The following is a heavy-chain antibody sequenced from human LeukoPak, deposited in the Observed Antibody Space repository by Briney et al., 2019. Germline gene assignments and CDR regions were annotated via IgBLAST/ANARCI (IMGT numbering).Heavy chain of an antibody. D-gene: IGHD3-10*01. CDR1: GYTFIGYY. J-gene: IGHJ6*03. CDR3: ARGDMVRGLYYMDV. V-gene: IGHV1-2*02. CDR2: VNPNSGGT. Sequence: ASVNVSCKASGYTFIGYYVHWVRQAPGQGLEWMGWVNPNSGGTDYAQKFQGRITMTRETSISTAYMELNSLRSDDTAVYYCARGDMVRGLYYMDVWGRGTTVTVSS.